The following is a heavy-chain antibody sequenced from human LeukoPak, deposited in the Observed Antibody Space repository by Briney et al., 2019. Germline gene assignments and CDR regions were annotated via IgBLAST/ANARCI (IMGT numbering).Heavy chain of an antibody. J-gene: IGHJ6*03. CDR3: ARGSTYYYGSGSYRIQYYYYMDV. Sequence: GASVKVSCKASGYTFTSYDINWVRQAPGQGLEWMGGIIPIFGTANYAQKFQGRVTITADESTSTAYMELSSLRSEDTAVYYCARGSTYYYGSGSYRIQYYYYMDVWGKGTTVTISS. CDR1: GYTFTSYD. V-gene: IGHV1-69*13. D-gene: IGHD3-10*01. CDR2: IIPIFGTA.